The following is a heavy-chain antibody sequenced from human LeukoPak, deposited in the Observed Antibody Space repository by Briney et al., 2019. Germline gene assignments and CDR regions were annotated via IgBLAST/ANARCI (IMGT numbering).Heavy chain of an antibody. Sequence: GGSLRLSCSASGFTFSSYWMHWVRQPPGKGLVWVSRTNSDGNSTRYADSVKGRFTISRDNAKNTLYLQMNSLRAEDTAVYYCATNHQADFWGQGTLVTVSS. J-gene: IGHJ4*02. CDR3: ATNHQADF. CDR1: GFTFSSYW. CDR2: TNSDGNST. V-gene: IGHV3-74*01. D-gene: IGHD2-2*01.